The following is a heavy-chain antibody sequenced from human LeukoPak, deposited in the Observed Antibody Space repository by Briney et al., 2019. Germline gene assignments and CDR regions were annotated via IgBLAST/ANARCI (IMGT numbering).Heavy chain of an antibody. J-gene: IGHJ6*02. CDR3: ARDVVVVPAAIHYGMDV. V-gene: IGHV4-34*01. D-gene: IGHD2-2*01. CDR2: INHSGRT. CDR1: GGTFSDYF. Sequence: SETLSLTCAVYGGTFSDYFWGWIRQPPGKGLEWIGEINHSGRTYYNPSLKSRVTISVDTSKNQFSLNLSSVTAADTAVYYCARDVVVVPAAIHYGMDVWGQGTTVTVSS.